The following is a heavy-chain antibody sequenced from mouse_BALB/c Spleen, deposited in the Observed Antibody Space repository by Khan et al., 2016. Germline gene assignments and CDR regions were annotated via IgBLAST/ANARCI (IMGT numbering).Heavy chain of an antibody. J-gene: IGHJ3*01. CDR2: ISDGGSYT. CDR3: AREGLRRGFAY. V-gene: IGHV5-4*02. Sequence: EVELVESGGGLVKPGGSLKLSCAASGFTFSDYYMYWVRQTPEKRLEWVATISDGGSYTYYPASVKGRFTISRDNANNNLYLQMSSLKSEDTAMYYCAREGLRRGFAYWGQGTLVTVSA. CDR1: GFTFSDYY. D-gene: IGHD2-4*01.